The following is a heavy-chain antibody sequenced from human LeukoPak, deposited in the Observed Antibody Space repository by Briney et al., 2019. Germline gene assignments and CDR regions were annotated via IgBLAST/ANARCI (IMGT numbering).Heavy chain of an antibody. J-gene: IGHJ5*02. CDR3: ARSIAEFDP. CDR2: IYYSGST. CDR1: GGSISSYY. V-gene: IGHV4-59*01. D-gene: IGHD6-6*01. Sequence: SETLSLTCTVSGGSISSYYWSWIRQPPGKGLEWIGYIYYSGSTNYNPSLKSRVTISVDTSKNQFSLKLSSVTAADTAVYYCARSIAEFDPWGQGTLVTVSS.